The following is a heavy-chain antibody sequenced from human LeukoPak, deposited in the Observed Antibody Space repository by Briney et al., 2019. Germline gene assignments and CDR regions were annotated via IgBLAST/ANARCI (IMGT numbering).Heavy chain of an antibody. CDR3: ASSTDIVVVVAAPHAFDI. CDR2: IYYSGST. D-gene: IGHD2-15*01. V-gene: IGHV4-39*07. Sequence: PPETLSLTCTVSGGSISSSSYYWGWIRQPPGKGLEWIGSIYYSGSTYYNPYLKSRVTISVDTSKNQFSLKLSSVTAADTAVYYCASSTDIVVVVAAPHAFDIWGQGTMVTVSS. J-gene: IGHJ3*02. CDR1: GGSISSSSYY.